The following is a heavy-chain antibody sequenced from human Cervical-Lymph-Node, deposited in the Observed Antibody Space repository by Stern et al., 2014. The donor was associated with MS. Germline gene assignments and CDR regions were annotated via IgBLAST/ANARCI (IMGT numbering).Heavy chain of an antibody. CDR3: ARDDVEAAMWS. V-gene: IGHV1-69*12. D-gene: IGHD5-18*01. CDR2: IIPVFGTT. CDR1: GDTFNNYA. Sequence: QVQLVQSGAELKKPWSSVKVSFKTSGDTFNNYAISWVRQAPGQGLEWMGGIIPVFGTTDYAQKFQGRLTITADEPTSTAYMELTSLRFDDTAVYYCARDDVEAAMWSWGQGTLVTVSS. J-gene: IGHJ4*02.